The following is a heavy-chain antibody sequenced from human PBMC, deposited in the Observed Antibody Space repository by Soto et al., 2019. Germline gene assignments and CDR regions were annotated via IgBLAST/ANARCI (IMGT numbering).Heavy chain of an antibody. Sequence: PGGSLRLSCAASGFTFSSYGMHWVRQAPGKGLEWVAVISYDGSNKYYADSVKGRFTISRDNSKSTLYLQMNSLRAEDTAVYYCAKDTAGYDFWSGHASYGMDVWGQGTTVTVSS. CDR2: ISYDGSNK. D-gene: IGHD3-3*01. J-gene: IGHJ6*02. V-gene: IGHV3-30*18. CDR3: AKDTAGYDFWSGHASYGMDV. CDR1: GFTFSSYG.